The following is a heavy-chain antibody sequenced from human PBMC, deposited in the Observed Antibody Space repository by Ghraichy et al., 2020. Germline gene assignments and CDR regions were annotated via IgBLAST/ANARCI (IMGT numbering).Heavy chain of an antibody. J-gene: IGHJ4*02. CDR1: GFTFSSYA. CDR2: ISGSGGST. Sequence: GESLNISCAASGFTFSSYAMSWVRQAPGKGLEWVSAISGSGGSTYYADSVKGRFTISRDNSKNTLYLQMNSLRAEDTAVYYCAKDSLGVLWFGEPPYWGQGTLVTVSS. V-gene: IGHV3-23*01. D-gene: IGHD3-10*01. CDR3: AKDSLGVLWFGEPPY.